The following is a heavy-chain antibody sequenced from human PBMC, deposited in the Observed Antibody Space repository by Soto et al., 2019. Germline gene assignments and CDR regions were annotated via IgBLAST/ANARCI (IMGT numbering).Heavy chain of an antibody. Sequence: GGSLRLSCAASGFTFSSYEMNWVRQAPGKGLEWVSYISSSGSTIYYADSVKGRFTIPRDNAKNSLYLQMNSLRAEDTAVYYCAGGFGVAAGMDVWGQGTTVTVSS. V-gene: IGHV3-48*03. CDR1: GFTFSSYE. CDR3: AGGFGVAAGMDV. J-gene: IGHJ6*02. D-gene: IGHD3-3*01. CDR2: ISSSGSTI.